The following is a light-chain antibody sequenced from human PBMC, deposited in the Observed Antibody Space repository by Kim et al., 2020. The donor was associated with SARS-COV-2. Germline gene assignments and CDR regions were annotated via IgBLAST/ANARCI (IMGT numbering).Light chain of an antibody. Sequence: PGDRATLSCRTSQSIASYLAWYQQKPGQTPRLLIYDASNRATGIPARFTGSGSGTDFTLTISSLEPEDFALYYCQQRITWPLTFGGGTKVDIK. CDR3: QQRITWPLT. CDR1: QSIASY. J-gene: IGKJ4*01. V-gene: IGKV3-11*01. CDR2: DAS.